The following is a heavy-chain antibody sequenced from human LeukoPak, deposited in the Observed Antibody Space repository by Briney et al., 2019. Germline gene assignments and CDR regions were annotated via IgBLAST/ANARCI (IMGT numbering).Heavy chain of an antibody. V-gene: IGHV1-2*02. D-gene: IGHD4-17*01. J-gene: IGHJ4*02. Sequence: ASVKVSCKASGYTFTGYYIHWVRQAPGEGLEWMGWINCNSGGTNYAQKFQGRVTMTRDTSITTVYLELSRLTFDDTAVYYCVRGLVTVTTPYFDQWGQGTLVFVPS. CDR1: GYTFTGYY. CDR2: INCNSGGT. CDR3: VRGLVTVTTPYFDQ.